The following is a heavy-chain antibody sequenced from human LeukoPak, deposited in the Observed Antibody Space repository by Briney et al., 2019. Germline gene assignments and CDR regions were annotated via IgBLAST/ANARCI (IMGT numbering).Heavy chain of an antibody. CDR2: IKQEGSEK. V-gene: IGHV3-7*01. Sequence: PGRTLRLPYASSGFPYRRYWMSWVRQARGRALEWVANIKQEGSEKYYVEAVKDRLNVSRDDAQHSLYLQVHGVRAQDTGALYCAREQPYYYDSSGTALMAEIKYYFDYWGQGTLVTVSS. CDR3: AREQPYYYDSSGTALMAEIKYYFDY. D-gene: IGHD3-22*01. CDR1: GFPYRRYW. J-gene: IGHJ4*02.